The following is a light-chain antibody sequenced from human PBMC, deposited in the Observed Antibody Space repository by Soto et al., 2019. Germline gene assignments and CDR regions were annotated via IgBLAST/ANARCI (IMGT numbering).Light chain of an antibody. CDR3: QQYDNSPPMYT. CDR1: QSVSSSY. Sequence: EIVLTQSPGTLSLSPGERATVSCRASQSVSSSYLAWYQQRPGQAPRLLIYGVSSRASGIPDRFSGSGSGTDFTLTISRLEPEDFAVYYCQQYDNSPPMYTFGQGTKLEIK. J-gene: IGKJ2*01. V-gene: IGKV3-20*01. CDR2: GVS.